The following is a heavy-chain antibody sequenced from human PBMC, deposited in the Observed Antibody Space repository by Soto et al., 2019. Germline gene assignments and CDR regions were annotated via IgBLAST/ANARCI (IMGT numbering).Heavy chain of an antibody. D-gene: IGHD3-22*01. Sequence: LGESLKISCKGSGYSFTIYWIGWVRQVPGKGLAWMGIIYPGDSDTRYSTSFQGQVTISADKSSSTAYLQGGSLKASDTAMYYCARHGPRVYYDNSDYYSYGMDVWGKGTTVTVSS. CDR2: IYPGDSDT. J-gene: IGHJ6*04. V-gene: IGHV5-51*01. CDR1: GYSFTIYW. CDR3: ARHGPRVYYDNSDYYSYGMDV.